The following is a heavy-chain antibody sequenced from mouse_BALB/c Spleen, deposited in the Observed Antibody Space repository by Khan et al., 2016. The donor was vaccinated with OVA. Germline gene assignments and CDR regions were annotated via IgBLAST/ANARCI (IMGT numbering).Heavy chain of an antibody. V-gene: IGHV5-6*01. CDR1: GITFSSYS. Sequence: EVELVESGGDLVEPGGSLKLSCAASGITFSSYSMSWVRQTPDKRLEWVASISSGGDYTYYPDSVKGRFTISRDNAKNTLYLQMSDLKSEDTAMYYCADHLPGSFAYWGQGTLVTVSA. CDR3: ADHLPGSFAY. D-gene: IGHD4-1*01. J-gene: IGHJ3*01. CDR2: ISSGGDYT.